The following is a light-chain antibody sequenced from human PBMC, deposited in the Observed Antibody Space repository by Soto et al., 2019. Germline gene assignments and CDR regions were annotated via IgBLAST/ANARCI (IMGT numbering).Light chain of an antibody. CDR1: QSVSSN. CDR3: QQYNNWPPIT. Sequence: TVMTQSPVTLSVSPGERATLPCRASQSVSSNLAWYQQIPGQPPRLLIYGASTRATGIPARFSGSGSGTEFTLTISSLQSEDFAVYYCQQYNNWPPITFGQGTRLEIK. V-gene: IGKV3-15*01. CDR2: GAS. J-gene: IGKJ5*01.